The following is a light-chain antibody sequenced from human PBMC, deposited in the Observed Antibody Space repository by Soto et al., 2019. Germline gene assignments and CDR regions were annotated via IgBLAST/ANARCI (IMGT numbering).Light chain of an antibody. CDR1: STDVGDFNY. CDR3: SSCSSSTTHVV. Sequence: QSALTQPAPVSGSPGRSVTISCTGTSTDVGDFNYVSWYQHLPGRAPKLIIYDVTNRPSGISYRFSASKSGRTASLTISGLQAADEADYYCSSCSSSTTHVVFGGGTKLTVL. V-gene: IGLV2-14*03. J-gene: IGLJ2*01. CDR2: DVT.